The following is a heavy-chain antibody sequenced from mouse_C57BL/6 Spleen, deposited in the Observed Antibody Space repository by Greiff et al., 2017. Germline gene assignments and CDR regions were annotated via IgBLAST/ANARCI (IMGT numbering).Heavy chain of an antibody. J-gene: IGHJ4*01. D-gene: IGHD2-3*01. CDR1: GFSLTSYG. CDR2: IWSGGST. CDR3: ASLYDGYYGAMDY. Sequence: VQGVESGPGLVQPSQSLSITCTVSGFSLTSYGVHWVRQSPGKGLEWLGVIWSGGSTDYNAAFISRLSISKDNSKSQVFFKMNSLQADDTAIYYCASLYDGYYGAMDYWGQGTSVTVSS. V-gene: IGHV2-2*01.